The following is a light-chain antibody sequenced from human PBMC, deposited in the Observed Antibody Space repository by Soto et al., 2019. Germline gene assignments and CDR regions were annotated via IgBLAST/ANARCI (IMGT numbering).Light chain of an antibody. V-gene: IGLV2-14*03. CDR3: CSYTSSSTYV. J-gene: IGLJ1*01. Sequence: QSALTQPASVSGSPGQSITISCTGTSSDVGGYNYVSWYQQHPGKAPKLMIYDVSNRPSGVSDRFSSSKSGNTASLTISGLLAEDEADYYCCSYTSSSTYVFGTGTKVTVL. CDR1: SSDVGGYNY. CDR2: DVS.